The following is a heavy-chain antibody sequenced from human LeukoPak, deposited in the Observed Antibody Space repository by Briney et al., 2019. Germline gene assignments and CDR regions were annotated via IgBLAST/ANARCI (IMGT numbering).Heavy chain of an antibody. CDR1: GYSFTTYW. V-gene: IGHV5-51*01. J-gene: IGHJ4*02. Sequence: GESLKISCKGSGYSFTTYWIAWVRQMPGKGLEWMGIIYPGDSDTRYSPSFQGQVTISADKSITTAYLQWSSLKASDTAIYYCARIMGTSTSSTLDYWGQGTLVTVSS. CDR2: IYPGDSDT. CDR3: ARIMGTSTSSTLDY. D-gene: IGHD2-2*01.